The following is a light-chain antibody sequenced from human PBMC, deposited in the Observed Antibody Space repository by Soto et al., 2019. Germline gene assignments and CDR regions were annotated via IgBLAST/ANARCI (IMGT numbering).Light chain of an antibody. CDR3: QQYGSSPIT. CDR2: DAS. J-gene: IGKJ4*01. Sequence: IVLTQSPATLSLSPGERATLSCGASQNVSSSHLAWYQQKPGLAPRLLIYDASSRATGIPDRFSGSGSGTDFTLTISRLEPEDFAVYYCQQYGSSPITFGGGTKVEIK. CDR1: QNVSSSH. V-gene: IGKV3D-20*01.